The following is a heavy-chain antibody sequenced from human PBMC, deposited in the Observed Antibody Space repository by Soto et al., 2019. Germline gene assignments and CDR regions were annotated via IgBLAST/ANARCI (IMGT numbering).Heavy chain of an antibody. CDR3: ARTLMGLWAFDI. CDR1: GYTFTSYA. J-gene: IGHJ3*02. CDR2: INAGNGNT. D-gene: IGHD3-16*01. V-gene: IGHV1-3*05. Sequence: QVQLVQSGAEEKKPGASVKVSCKASGYTFTSYAMHWVRQAPGQRLEWMGWINAGNGNTKYSQKFQGRVTITRDTSASTADMELSSLRSEDTAVYYCARTLMGLWAFDIWGQGTMVTVSS.